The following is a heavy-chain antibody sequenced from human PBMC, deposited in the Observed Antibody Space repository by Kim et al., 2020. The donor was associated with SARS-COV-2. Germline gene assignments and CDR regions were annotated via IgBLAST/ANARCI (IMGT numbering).Heavy chain of an antibody. CDR2: MYHTGSS. D-gene: IGHD3-10*01. CDR1: GGSITSISFY. Sequence: SETLSLTCTVSGGSITSISFYWGWIRQTPGEKMEWIGSMYHTGSSYYNPSLKSRGTISVDTSKNQFFLIVRSVTAADTAVYYCARSWFGDLFPGCFDPWG. CDR3: ARSWFGDLFPGCFDP. J-gene: IGHJ5*02. V-gene: IGHV4-39*01.